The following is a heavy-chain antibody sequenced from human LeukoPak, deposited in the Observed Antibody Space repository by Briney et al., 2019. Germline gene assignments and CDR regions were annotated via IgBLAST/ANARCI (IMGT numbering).Heavy chain of an antibody. V-gene: IGHV4-59*01. Sequence: SETLSLTCTVSGGSISSYYWSWIRQPPGKGLEWLGYIYYSGSTNYKSSLKSRVTISVDTSKNQFSLKLSSVTAADTAVYYCARTTEGGYSYGYFYYYYMDVWGKGTTVTISS. CDR3: ARTTEGGYSYGYFYYYYMDV. J-gene: IGHJ6*03. CDR1: GGSISSYY. CDR2: IYYSGST. D-gene: IGHD5-18*01.